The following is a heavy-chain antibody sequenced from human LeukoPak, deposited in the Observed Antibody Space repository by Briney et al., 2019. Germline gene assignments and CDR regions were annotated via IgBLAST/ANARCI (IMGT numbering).Heavy chain of an antibody. D-gene: IGHD2-21*02. V-gene: IGHV5-51*01. CDR1: GYSFTSYW. J-gene: IGHJ4*02. CDR2: IYPGDSDT. CDR3: ARLHLTASLAAVYFDN. Sequence: GESLKISCKGSGYSFTSYWIGWARQMPGKGLEWMGIIYPGDSDTRYSPSFQGQVTISADKSISTAYLQWSSLKASDTAMYYCARLHLTASLAAVYFDNWGQGTLVTVSS.